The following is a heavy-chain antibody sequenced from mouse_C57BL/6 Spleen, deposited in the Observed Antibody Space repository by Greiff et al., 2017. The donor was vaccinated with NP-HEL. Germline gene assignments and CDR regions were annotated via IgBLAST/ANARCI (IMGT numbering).Heavy chain of an antibody. CDR1: GYTFTSYW. Sequence: QVQLKQPGAELVKPGASVKLSCKASGYTFTSYWMHWVKQRPGQGLEWIGMIHPNSGSTNYNEKFKSKATLTVDKSSSTAYMQLSSLTSEDSAVYYCARYYGPHYYAMDYWGQGTSVTVSS. CDR3: ARYYGPHYYAMDY. J-gene: IGHJ4*01. CDR2: IHPNSGST. V-gene: IGHV1-64*01. D-gene: IGHD1-1*01.